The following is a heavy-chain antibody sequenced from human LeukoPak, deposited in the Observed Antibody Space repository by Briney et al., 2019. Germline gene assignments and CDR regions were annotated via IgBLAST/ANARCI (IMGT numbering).Heavy chain of an antibody. D-gene: IGHD6-13*01. V-gene: IGHV1-69*13. CDR3: ATWTNSWYGGS. Sequence: SVKVSCKASGGTFSSYAISWVRQAPGQGLEWMGGIIPIFGTANYAQKFQGRVTTTADESTSTAYMELSSLRSEDTAVYYCATWTNSWYGGSWGQGTLVTVSS. CDR1: GGTFSSYA. J-gene: IGHJ5*02. CDR2: IIPIFGTA.